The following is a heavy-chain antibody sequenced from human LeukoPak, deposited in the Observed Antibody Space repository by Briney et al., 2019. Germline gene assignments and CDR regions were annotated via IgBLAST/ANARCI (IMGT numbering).Heavy chain of an antibody. J-gene: IGHJ4*02. Sequence: ASVKVSCKASGYTFTSYYMHWVRQAPGQGLEWMGWINPNSGGTNYAQNFQGRVTMTIDTSISTAYMELSRLGSDDTAVYYCARRSVVAATFYFDYWGQGTLVTVSS. CDR3: ARRSVVAATFYFDY. D-gene: IGHD2-15*01. CDR2: INPNSGGT. V-gene: IGHV1-2*02. CDR1: GYTFTSYY.